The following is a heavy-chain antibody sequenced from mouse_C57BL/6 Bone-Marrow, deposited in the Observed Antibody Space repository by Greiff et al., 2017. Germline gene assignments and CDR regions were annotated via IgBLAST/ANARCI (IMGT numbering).Heavy chain of an antibody. J-gene: IGHJ1*03. CDR3: ARDNGGGWYCGV. D-gene: IGHD1-1*01. V-gene: IGHV1-81*01. CDR2: IYPRSGNT. CDR1: GYTFTSYG. Sequence: QVQLQQSGAELARPGASVKLSCKASGYTFTSYGISWVKQRTGQGLEWIGEIYPRSGNTYYNEKFKGKATLTADKSSSTAYMELRSLTSEDSAVYVCARDNGGGWYCGVWGTGTTVTVSS.